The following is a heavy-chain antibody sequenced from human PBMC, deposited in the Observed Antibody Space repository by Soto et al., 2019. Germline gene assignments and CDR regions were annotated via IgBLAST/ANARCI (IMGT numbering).Heavy chain of an antibody. J-gene: IGHJ4*02. V-gene: IGHV4-38-2*01. D-gene: IGHD3-22*01. CDR3: AKARLAYDSSGAYFDY. CDR2: IYHSGST. Sequence: SETLSLTCAVSGYSISSGYYWGWIRQPPGKGLEWIGSIYHSGSTYYNPPLKSRVTISVDTSKNQFSLKLSSVTAADTAVYYCAKARLAYDSSGAYFDYWGQGTLVTVSS. CDR1: GYSISSGYY.